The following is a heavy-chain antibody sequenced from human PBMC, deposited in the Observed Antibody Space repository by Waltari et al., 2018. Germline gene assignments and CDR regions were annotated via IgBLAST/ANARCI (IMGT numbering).Heavy chain of an antibody. CDR3: ARGVTTVEY. J-gene: IGHJ4*02. CDR1: GLTFTNHW. CDR2: IKQDGSEK. D-gene: IGHD2-21*02. Sequence: EVQLVESGGGLVQPGGSLRLSCSGSGLTFTNHWMSWVRQAPGKGPEWVASIKQDGSEKYYVDSMKGRFTISRDNAKNSLSLQMDSLRAEDTAVYFCARGVTTVEYWGQGTLVTVSS. V-gene: IGHV3-7*04.